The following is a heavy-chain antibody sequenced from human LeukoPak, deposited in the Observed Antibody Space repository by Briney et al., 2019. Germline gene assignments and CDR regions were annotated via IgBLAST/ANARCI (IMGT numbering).Heavy chain of an antibody. CDR1: GFTFSSYA. Sequence: GGSLRLSCAASGFTFSSYAMHWVRQAPGKGLEGGAVISYDGSNKYYADSVKGRFTISRDNSKNTLYLQMDSLRAEDTAVYYCAREGRWPRAFDIWGQGTMVTVSS. CDR3: AREGRWPRAFDI. J-gene: IGHJ3*02. D-gene: IGHD5-12*01. V-gene: IGHV3-30-3*01. CDR2: ISYDGSNK.